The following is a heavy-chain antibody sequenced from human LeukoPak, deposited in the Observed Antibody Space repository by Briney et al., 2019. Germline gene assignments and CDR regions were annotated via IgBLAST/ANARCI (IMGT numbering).Heavy chain of an antibody. J-gene: IGHJ6*02. CDR1: GYTFTSYA. CDR2: INAGNGNT. CDR3: ARVPYYYYGMDV. V-gene: IGHV1-3*01. Sequence: ASVKVSCKASGYTFTSYAMHWVRQALGQRLEWMGWINAGNGNTKYSQKFQGRVTITRDTSANTAYMELSSLRSEDTAVYYCARVPYYYYGMDVWGQGTTVTVSS.